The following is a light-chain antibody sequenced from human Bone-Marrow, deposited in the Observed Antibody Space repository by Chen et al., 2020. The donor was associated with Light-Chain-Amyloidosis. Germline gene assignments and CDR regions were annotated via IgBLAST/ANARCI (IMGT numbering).Light chain of an antibody. V-gene: IGLV3-25*03. CDR3: QSADSSGTYEGI. CDR1: DLPTKY. J-gene: IGLJ2*01. Sequence: SYELPQPPSVSVSPGHTARITCSGDDLPTKYAYWYQQKPGQAPVLVIHRDTERPSGISERFSGSSSGTTATLTISGVQAEDEADYHCQSADSSGTYEGIFGGGTKLTVL. CDR2: RDT.